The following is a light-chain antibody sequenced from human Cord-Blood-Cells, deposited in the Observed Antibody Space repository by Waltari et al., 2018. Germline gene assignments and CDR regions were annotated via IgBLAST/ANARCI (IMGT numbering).Light chain of an antibody. CDR2: GAS. Sequence: EIVMTKSPATLSVSQGERATLPCRASQSVSSNLAWYQQKPGQAPRLLIYGASTRTTGIPARCSGSGSGTEFTLTISSLQSEDFAVYYCQQYNNWPPLTFGGGTKVEIK. J-gene: IGKJ4*01. CDR3: QQYNNWPPLT. V-gene: IGKV3-15*01. CDR1: QSVSSN.